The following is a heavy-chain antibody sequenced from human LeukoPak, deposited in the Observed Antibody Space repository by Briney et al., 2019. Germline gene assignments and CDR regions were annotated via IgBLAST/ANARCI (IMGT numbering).Heavy chain of an antibody. CDR1: GGSISGGGYY. D-gene: IGHD3-3*01. Sequence: SETLSLTCTVSGGSISGGGYYWSWIRQHPGKGLEWIGYIYYSGSTYYNPSLKSRVTISVDTSKNQFSLKLSSVTAADTAVYYCVGSGYDFWSGHREGFDYWGQGTLVTVSS. CDR3: VGSGYDFWSGHREGFDY. V-gene: IGHV4-31*03. J-gene: IGHJ4*02. CDR2: IYYSGST.